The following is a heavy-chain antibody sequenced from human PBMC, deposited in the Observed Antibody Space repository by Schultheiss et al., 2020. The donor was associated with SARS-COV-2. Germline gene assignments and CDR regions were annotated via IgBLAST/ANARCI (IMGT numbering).Heavy chain of an antibody. V-gene: IGHV1-24*01. J-gene: IGHJ4*02. Sequence: KISCKVSGYTLTELSMHWVRQAPGKGLEWMGGFDPEDGETIYAQKFQGRVTMTEDTSTDTAYMELSSLRSDDTAVYYCARAPSRYGDYLCDYWGQGTLVTVSS. CDR2: FDPEDGET. D-gene: IGHD4-17*01. CDR3: ARAPSRYGDYLCDY. CDR1: GYTLTELS.